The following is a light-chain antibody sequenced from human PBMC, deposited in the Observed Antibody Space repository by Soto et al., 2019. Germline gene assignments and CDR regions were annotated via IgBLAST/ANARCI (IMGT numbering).Light chain of an antibody. CDR3: QQYNTWPLP. CDR2: DAS. J-gene: IGKJ3*01. V-gene: IGKV3-15*01. Sequence: EAVMTQSPATLSVSPGERPTLSCRASQSVSSNLAWYQQKPGQAPRLLIYDASTRATGIPARFSGSGSGTQFTLTISSLQSEDFALYYCQQYNTWPLPFGPGTKVDIK. CDR1: QSVSSN.